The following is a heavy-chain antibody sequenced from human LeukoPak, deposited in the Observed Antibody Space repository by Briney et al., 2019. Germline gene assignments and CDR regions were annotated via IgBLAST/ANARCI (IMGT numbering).Heavy chain of an antibody. Sequence: SVKVSCTASERTFSSYAISWVRQAPGQGLEWMGGIIPIFGTANYAQKFQGRVTITADESTSTAYMELSSLRSEDTAVYYCARDAGPDSSRNDYWGQGTLVTVS. CDR3: ARDAGPDSSRNDY. J-gene: IGHJ4*02. D-gene: IGHD3-22*01. CDR2: IIPIFGTA. CDR1: ERTFSSYA. V-gene: IGHV1-69*13.